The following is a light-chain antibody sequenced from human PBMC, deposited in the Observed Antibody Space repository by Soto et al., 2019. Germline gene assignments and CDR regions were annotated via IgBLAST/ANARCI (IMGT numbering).Light chain of an antibody. CDR3: TSYTSSSPRV. CDR2: EVS. CDR1: NSDVGGYNY. Sequence: QAVVTQPASVSGSPGQSITISCTGTNSDVGGYNYVSWYQHHPGKAPKLIIYEVSNRPSGVSNRFSGSKSGNTASLTISGLQAEDESEYYCTSYTSSSPRVFGTGTKLTVL. J-gene: IGLJ1*01. V-gene: IGLV2-14*01.